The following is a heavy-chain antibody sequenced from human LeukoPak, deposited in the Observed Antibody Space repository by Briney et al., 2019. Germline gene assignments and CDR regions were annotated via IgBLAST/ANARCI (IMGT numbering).Heavy chain of an antibody. CDR2: ITWDAGST. V-gene: IGHV3-43D*03. D-gene: IGHD3-3*01. CDR1: GFTFDDFA. CDR3: AASSGIWSGFHI. J-gene: IGHJ3*02. Sequence: GGSLRLSCVASGFTFDDFAMHWVRQAPGKGLEWVSLITWDAGSTYYPDSVRGRFTISRDNSKNSLHLQMNGLRAEDTALYYCAASSGIWSGFHIWGQGTMVTVSS.